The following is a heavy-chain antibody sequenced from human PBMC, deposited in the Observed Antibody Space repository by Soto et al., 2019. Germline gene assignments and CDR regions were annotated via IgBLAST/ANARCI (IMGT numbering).Heavy chain of an antibody. D-gene: IGHD2-2*03. CDR2: INTYNGNT. CDR1: GYTLTRYG. CDR3: AMVDVDVTPSPQDV. J-gene: IGHJ6*02. V-gene: IGHV1-18*01. Sequence: QVQLVQSGAEVKNPGASVKVSCKASGYTLTRYGIGWARQAPGQGLEWMGWINTYNGNTNYAQNVQGRVTLTTDTSTSTAHMELRSLRSNDTAIYYCAMVDVDVTPSPQDVWGQGTTVIVSS.